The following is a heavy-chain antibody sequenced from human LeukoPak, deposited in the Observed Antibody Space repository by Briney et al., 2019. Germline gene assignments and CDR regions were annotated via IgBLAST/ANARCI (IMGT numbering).Heavy chain of an antibody. D-gene: IGHD3-9*01. Sequence: SETLSLTCTVSGDSIDSYYWSWIRQPPGKGLEWIGYIYYRGTTSYNPFLKSRVTISVDTSKNQFSLKLNSVTAADTAVYYCARGYYDILTGYPNWFDPWGQGTLVTVSS. CDR2: IYYRGTT. CDR3: ARGYYDILTGYPNWFDP. J-gene: IGHJ5*02. CDR1: GDSIDSYY. V-gene: IGHV4-59*12.